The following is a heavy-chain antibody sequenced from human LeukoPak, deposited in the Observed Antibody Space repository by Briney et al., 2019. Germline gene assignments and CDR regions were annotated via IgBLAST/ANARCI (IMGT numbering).Heavy chain of an antibody. D-gene: IGHD1-26*01. CDR2: ISWNSGSI. Sequence: PGGSLRLSCAASGFTFDDYAMHWVRQAPGKGLEWVSGISWNSGSIGYADSVKGRFTISRDNAKNSLYLQMNSLRAEDTAVYYCARDPVGAPYYDYWGRGTLVTVSS. V-gene: IGHV3-9*01. CDR3: ARDPVGAPYYDY. J-gene: IGHJ4*02. CDR1: GFTFDDYA.